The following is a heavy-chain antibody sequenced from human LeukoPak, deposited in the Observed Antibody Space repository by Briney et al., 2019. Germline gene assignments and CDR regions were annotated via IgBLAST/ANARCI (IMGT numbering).Heavy chain of an antibody. CDR1: GFTVGSTY. CDR3: IYGYTLDF. J-gene: IGHJ4*02. Sequence: SGGSLRLSCAASGFTVGSTYMNWVRQAPGKGLEWVSVIYSGGSTNYADSVKGRFTISRDNSKNTLYLQMNSLRAEDTAVYYCIYGYTLDFWGQGTLVTVSS. CDR2: IYSGGST. D-gene: IGHD5-18*01. V-gene: IGHV3-53*01.